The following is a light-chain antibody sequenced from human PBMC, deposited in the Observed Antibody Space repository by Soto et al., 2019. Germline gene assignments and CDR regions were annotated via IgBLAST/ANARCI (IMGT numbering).Light chain of an antibody. V-gene: IGKV3-11*01. CDR1: QSVSSY. CDR3: QQRSSWPLT. J-gene: IGKJ4*01. Sequence: IVLTQPPATLSLSPAARATLSCRASQSVSSYLAWYQQRPGQAPKLLIYDASNIATGIPSRFSGSGSGTDFTLTISSLEPEDFAVYYCQQRSSWPLTFGGGTKVDI. CDR2: DAS.